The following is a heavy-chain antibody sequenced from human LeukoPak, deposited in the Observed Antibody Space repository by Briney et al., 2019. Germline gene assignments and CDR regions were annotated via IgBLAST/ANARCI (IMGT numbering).Heavy chain of an antibody. V-gene: IGHV1-2*02. J-gene: IGHJ4*02. CDR2: INPNSGGT. Sequence: ASVTVSCKASGYTFTSYAITWVLQAPGQGLEWMGWINPNSGGTNYAQKFQGRVTMTRDTSISTAYMELSRLRSDDTAVYYCAREVSGYDFGYYFDYWGQGTLVTVSS. CDR1: GYTFTSYA. CDR3: AREVSGYDFGYYFDY. D-gene: IGHD5-12*01.